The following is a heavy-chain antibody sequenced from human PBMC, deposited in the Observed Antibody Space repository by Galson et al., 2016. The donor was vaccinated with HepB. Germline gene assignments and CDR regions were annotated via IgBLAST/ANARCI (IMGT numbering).Heavy chain of an antibody. CDR2: IYSGGSR. Sequence: SLRLSCAASGLTVSANYMSWVRQAPGKGLEWVSVIYSGGSRYYADFVKGRFTISRHDSDNTLYLQMNSLRPEDTAVYFCAIPRGYRYSIDVWGQGTTVTVSS. CDR1: GLTVSANY. J-gene: IGHJ6*02. CDR3: AIPRGYRYSIDV. V-gene: IGHV3-53*04. D-gene: IGHD5-18*01.